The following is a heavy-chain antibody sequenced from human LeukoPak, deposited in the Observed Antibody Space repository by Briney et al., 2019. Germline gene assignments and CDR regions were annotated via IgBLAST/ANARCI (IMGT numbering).Heavy chain of an antibody. CDR3: ARQSARSSPSYYFDY. Sequence: SETLSLTCTVSGGSISSSSYYWGWIRQPPGKGPEWIGSIYYSGSTYDNPSLKIRVTISVDTSKNQFSLKLSSVTAADTAVYYCARQSARSSPSYYFDYWGQGTPVTVSS. D-gene: IGHD6-19*01. J-gene: IGHJ4*02. CDR1: GGSISSSSYY. CDR2: IYYSGST. V-gene: IGHV4-39*01.